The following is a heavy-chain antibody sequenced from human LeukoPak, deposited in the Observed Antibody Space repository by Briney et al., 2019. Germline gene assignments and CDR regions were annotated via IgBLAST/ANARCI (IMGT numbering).Heavy chain of an antibody. D-gene: IGHD3-10*01. J-gene: IGHJ4*02. CDR1: GFTFSSYA. CDR2: IRYDGSNK. CDR3: AKPGEGYGSALFDY. Sequence: PGRSLGLSCAASGFTFSSYAMHWVRQAPGKGLEWVAFIRYDGSNKYYADSVKGRFAISRDNSKNTLYLQMNSLRAEDTAVYYCAKPGEGYGSALFDYWGQGTLVTVSS. V-gene: IGHV3-30*09.